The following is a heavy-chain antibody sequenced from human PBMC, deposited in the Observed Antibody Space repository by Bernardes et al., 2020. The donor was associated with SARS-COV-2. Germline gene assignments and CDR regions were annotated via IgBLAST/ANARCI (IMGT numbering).Heavy chain of an antibody. D-gene: IGHD3-22*01. CDR1: GYTFTGYS. V-gene: IGHV1-2*02. CDR3: ARDREYYDTSSYYWGY. Sequence: ASVKVSCKASGYTFTGYSIHWVRQAPGQGLEWMGWINPSSGGTKYPQKFQGRVTMTRDTSISTAYMELRRLISDDTAVYYCARDREYYDTSSYYWGYWGQGTLVTVSS. J-gene: IGHJ4*02. CDR2: INPSSGGT.